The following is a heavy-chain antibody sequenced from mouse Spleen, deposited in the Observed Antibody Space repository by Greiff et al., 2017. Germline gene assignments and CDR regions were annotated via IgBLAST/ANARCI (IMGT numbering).Heavy chain of an antibody. V-gene: IGHV7-3*01. CDR3: ARYIITTVLGAMDY. J-gene: IGHJ4*01. Sequence: EVKLMESGGGLVQPGGSLSLSCAASGFTFTDYYMSWVRQPPGKALEWLGFIRNKANGYTTEYSASVKGRFTISRDNSQSVVYLQMNALRAEDSATYYCARYIITTVLGAMDYWGQGTSVTVSS. CDR2: IRNKANGYTT. CDR1: GFTFTDYY. D-gene: IGHD1-1*01.